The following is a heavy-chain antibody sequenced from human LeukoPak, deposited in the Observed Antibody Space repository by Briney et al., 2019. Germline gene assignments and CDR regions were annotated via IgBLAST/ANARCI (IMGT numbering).Heavy chain of an antibody. CDR1: GFTFSIYA. D-gene: IGHD6-19*01. V-gene: IGHV3-30-3*01. CDR2: ISFDGSNE. CDR3: AAFPSGSFAFDI. Sequence: PGGSLRLSCAASGFTFSIYAMHWVRQAPGKGLEWVAVISFDGSNEYYADSVKGRFTISGDNSKNTLYLQVNSLRTEDTAVYYCAAFPSGSFAFDIWGQGTMVTVSS. J-gene: IGHJ3*02.